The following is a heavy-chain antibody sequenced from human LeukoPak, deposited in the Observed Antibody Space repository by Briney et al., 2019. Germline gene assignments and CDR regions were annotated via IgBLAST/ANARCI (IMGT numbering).Heavy chain of an antibody. D-gene: IGHD6-13*01. Sequence: SETLSLTCTVSGDSISSYFWNWIRQPPRKGLEWIGYVSYSGSTNYNPSFKSRVTISVDTSRTQFSLKLNSVTAADTALYYCARRRAEGGSNGHYNWFDPWGQGTLVTVSS. CDR3: ARRRAEGGSNGHYNWFDP. J-gene: IGHJ5*02. CDR1: GDSISSYF. CDR2: VSYSGST. V-gene: IGHV4-59*08.